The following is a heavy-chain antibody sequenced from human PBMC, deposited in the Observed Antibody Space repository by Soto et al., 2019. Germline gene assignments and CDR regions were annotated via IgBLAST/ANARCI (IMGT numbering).Heavy chain of an antibody. D-gene: IGHD3-22*01. Sequence: SETLSLTCAEYGGSFSGYYWSWIRQPPGKGLEWIGEINHSGSTNYNPSLKSRVTISVDTSKNQFSLKLSSVTAADTAVYYCARGYDSSAYYFDYWGQGTLVAVSS. CDR1: GGSFSGYY. CDR3: ARGYDSSAYYFDY. J-gene: IGHJ4*02. V-gene: IGHV4-34*01. CDR2: INHSGST.